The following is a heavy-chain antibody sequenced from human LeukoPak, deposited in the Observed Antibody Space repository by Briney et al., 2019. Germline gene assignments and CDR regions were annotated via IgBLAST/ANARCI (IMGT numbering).Heavy chain of an antibody. J-gene: IGHJ4*02. CDR1: GFTFSSYE. D-gene: IGHD3-22*01. CDR2: ISSSGGTI. Sequence: GGSLRLSCAASGFTFSSYEMNWVRQAPGKGLEWGSYISSSGGTIYYADSVKGRFTISRDNAKNSLYLQMNSLRAEDTAVYYCARGGYDTSGYYPDQYYFDYWGQGTLVTVSS. V-gene: IGHV3-48*03. CDR3: ARGGYDTSGYYPDQYYFDY.